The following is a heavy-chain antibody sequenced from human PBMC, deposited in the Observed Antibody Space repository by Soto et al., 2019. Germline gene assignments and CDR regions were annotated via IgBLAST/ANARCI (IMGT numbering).Heavy chain of an antibody. J-gene: IGHJ4*02. Sequence: QVQLVQSGAEVKKPGSSVKVSCKVSGGTFSSYTFTWVRQAPGQGPEWVGRIIPMIGVANYAQKFKGRVTITADKSTSTVYMELSSLRADDTAVYYCARGDGGSGGDSGFDFWGQGTLVTVSS. V-gene: IGHV1-69*02. CDR2: IIPMIGVA. D-gene: IGHD3-10*01. CDR3: ARGDGGSGGDSGFDF. CDR1: GGTFSSYT.